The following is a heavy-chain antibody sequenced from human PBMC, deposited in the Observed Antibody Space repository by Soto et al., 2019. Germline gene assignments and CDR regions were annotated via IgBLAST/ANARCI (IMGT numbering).Heavy chain of an antibody. Sequence: QVQLVQSGAEVKKPGSSVKVSCKASGGTFSSYAISWVRQAPGQGLEWMGGIIPTFGTANYAQKFQGRVTITADESTSTAYMELSSLRSEDTAVYYCARDLQLVHVGYFEYWGQGTLVTVSS. CDR1: GGTFSSYA. CDR2: IIPTFGTA. J-gene: IGHJ4*02. V-gene: IGHV1-69*01. CDR3: ARDLQLVHVGYFEY. D-gene: IGHD6-6*01.